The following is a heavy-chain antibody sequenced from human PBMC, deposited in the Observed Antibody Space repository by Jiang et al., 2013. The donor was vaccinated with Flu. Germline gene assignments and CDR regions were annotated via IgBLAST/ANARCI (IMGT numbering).Heavy chain of an antibody. CDR3: ARLSVAGTDY. Sequence: SLTCSVSGDSISTNYFYWGWIRQPPGKGLEWVGSISSTGSTYNPSLKSRVTISVDTSKNQFSLKLSSVTAADTAVYFCARLSVAGTDYWGQGTLVTVSS. V-gene: IGHV4-39*01. CDR2: ISSTGST. CDR1: GDSISTNYFY. D-gene: IGHD6-19*01. J-gene: IGHJ4*02.